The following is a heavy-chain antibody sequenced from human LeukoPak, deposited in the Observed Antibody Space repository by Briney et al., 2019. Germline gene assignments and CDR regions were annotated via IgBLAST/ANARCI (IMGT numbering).Heavy chain of an antibody. CDR3: ARYSSGRPPNYFDY. D-gene: IGHD6-19*01. V-gene: IGHV4-38-2*01. CDR2: SFGTEKT. J-gene: IGHJ4*02. Sequence: SETLSLNCDVSGYSISSGYYWGWIRGPRGKGLEWITVSFGTEKTYYNLSLKSRVTISVCTSKNQFSLKLGSVTAADTAIYFCARYSSGRPPNYFDYWGQGTLVTVSS. CDR1: GYSISSGYY.